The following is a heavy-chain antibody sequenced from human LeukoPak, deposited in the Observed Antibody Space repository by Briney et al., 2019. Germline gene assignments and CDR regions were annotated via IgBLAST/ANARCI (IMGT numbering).Heavy chain of an antibody. D-gene: IGHD3-22*01. CDR1: GFTFSSYW. CDR2: IKQDGSEK. J-gene: IGHJ4*02. V-gene: IGHV3-7*01. CDR3: ARPFRGYYYDSSGYLPKPLDY. Sequence: GGSLRLSCAASGFTFSSYWMSWVRQAPGKGLEWVANIKQDGSEKYYVDSVKGRFTISRDNAKNSLYLQMNSLRAEDTAVYYCARPFRGYYYDSSGYLPKPLDYWGQGTLVTVSS.